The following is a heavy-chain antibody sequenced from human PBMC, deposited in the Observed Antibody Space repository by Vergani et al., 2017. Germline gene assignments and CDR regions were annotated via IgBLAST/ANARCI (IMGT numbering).Heavy chain of an antibody. CDR2: IIPILGTA. CDR3: ARGKDGYNFALFDY. CDR1: GGPFSSYA. Sequence: QVQLVQSGAEVKKPGSSVKVSCKASGGPFSSYAISWVRHAPGQGLEWMGRIIPILGTANYAQKFQGRVTITADESTSTAYMELSSLRSEDTAVYYCARGKDGYNFALFDYWGQGTLVTVSS. J-gene: IGHJ4*02. D-gene: IGHD5-24*01. V-gene: IGHV1-69*11.